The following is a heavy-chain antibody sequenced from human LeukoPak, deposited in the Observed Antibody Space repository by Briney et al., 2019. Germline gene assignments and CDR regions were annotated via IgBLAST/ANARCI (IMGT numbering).Heavy chain of an antibody. J-gene: IGHJ5*02. V-gene: IGHV3-74*01. CDR1: GFTFRSTW. CDR3: ARAGGYCSSTSCYNWVDP. D-gene: IGHD2-2*01. Sequence: WGSLRLSCAASGFTFRSTWMHWVRQAPGKGLVWVARINPEGSRTSYADSVKGRFTTSRDNAKNTLYLQMNSLRAEDTAVYYCARAGGYCSSTSCYNWVDPWGQGTLVTVSS. CDR2: INPEGSRT.